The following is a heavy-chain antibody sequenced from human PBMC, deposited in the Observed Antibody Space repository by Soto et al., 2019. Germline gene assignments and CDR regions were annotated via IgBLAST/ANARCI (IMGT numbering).Heavy chain of an antibody. CDR2: ISAYNGNT. CDR1: GYTFTSYG. D-gene: IGHD3-10*01. J-gene: IGHJ4*02. Sequence: QVQLVQSGAEVKKPGASVKVSCKASGYTFTSYGISWVRQAPGQGLEWMGWISAYNGNTNYAQKLQGXVTMTPDTXXXXXXXXXXXXXXXXXXVYYCARXRLWFGDLEXGYWGQGTLVTVSS. V-gene: IGHV1-18*01. CDR3: ARXRLWFGDLEXGY.